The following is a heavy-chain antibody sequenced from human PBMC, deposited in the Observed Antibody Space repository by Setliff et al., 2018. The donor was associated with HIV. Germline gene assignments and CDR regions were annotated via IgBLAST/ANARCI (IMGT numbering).Heavy chain of an antibody. CDR1: GFTVSSNY. CDR2: IYSGGST. J-gene: IGHJ2*01. Sequence: LRLSCAASGFTVSSNYMNWVRQAPGKGLEWVSVIYSGGSTYYADSVKGRFTISRDNSKNTLYLQMNSLRGEDTAVYYCARKFDWYFDLWGRGTLVTVSS. D-gene: IGHD3-16*01. V-gene: IGHV3-66*02. CDR3: ARKFDWYFDL.